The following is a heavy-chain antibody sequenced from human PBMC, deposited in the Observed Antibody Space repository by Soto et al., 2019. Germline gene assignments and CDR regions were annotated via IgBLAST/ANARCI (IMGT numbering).Heavy chain of an antibody. J-gene: IGHJ4*02. Sequence: SETLSLTCAVSGGSISSSNWWSWDRQPPGKGLEWIGEIYHSGSTNYNPSLKSRVTISVDTSKNQFSLKLSSVTAADTAVYYCARITTAVTTTYYFDYWGQGTLVTVYS. D-gene: IGHD4-17*01. CDR1: GGSISSSNW. CDR3: ARITTAVTTTYYFDY. CDR2: IYHSGST. V-gene: IGHV4-4*02.